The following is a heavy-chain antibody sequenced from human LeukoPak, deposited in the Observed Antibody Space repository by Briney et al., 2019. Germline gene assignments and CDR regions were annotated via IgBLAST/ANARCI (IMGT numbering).Heavy chain of an antibody. Sequence: GGSLRLSCAASGFTFSNYWMHWVRQAPGKGPVWVSRINSDGSSRNYADSVKGRFTISRDNAKNTLYLQMNSLRAEATAVYYCASASSHRIAAGGDYWGQGTLVTVYS. CDR1: GFTFSNYW. V-gene: IGHV3-74*01. CDR2: INSDGSSR. CDR3: ASASSHRIAAGGDY. J-gene: IGHJ4*02. D-gene: IGHD6-13*01.